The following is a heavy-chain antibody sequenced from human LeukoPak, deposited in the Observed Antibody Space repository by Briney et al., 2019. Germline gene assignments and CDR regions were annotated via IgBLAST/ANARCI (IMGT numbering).Heavy chain of an antibody. CDR3: ARDRSSDYSDAFDI. CDR2: TYYTGST. V-gene: IGHV4-39*07. CDR1: GGSISSYN. D-gene: IGHD3-22*01. J-gene: IGHJ3*02. Sequence: PSETLSLTCTVSGGSISSYNWGWIRQPPGKGLEWIGSTYYTGSTHYNPSLKSRVTISVDTSKNQLSLKLTSVTAADMAVYYCARDRSSDYSDAFDIWGQGTMVTVSS.